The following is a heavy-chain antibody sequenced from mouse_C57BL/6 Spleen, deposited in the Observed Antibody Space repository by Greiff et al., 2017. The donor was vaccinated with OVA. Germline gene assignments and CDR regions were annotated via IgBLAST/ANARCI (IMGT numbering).Heavy chain of an antibody. J-gene: IGHJ3*01. V-gene: IGHV1-72*01. Sequence: VQLQQPGAELVKPGASVKLSCKASGYTFTSYWLHWVKQRPGRGLAWIGRIAPNSGGTKYNEKFKSKAPLTVDKPSSTAYMQLSSLTSEDAAVYYGARESNYVWVADWGQGTLVTVSA. D-gene: IGHD2-5*01. CDR1: GYTFTSYW. CDR3: ARESNYVWVAD. CDR2: IAPNSGGT.